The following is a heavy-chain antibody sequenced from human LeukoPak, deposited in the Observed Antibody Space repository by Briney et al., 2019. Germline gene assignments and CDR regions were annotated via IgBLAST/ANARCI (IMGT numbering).Heavy chain of an antibody. Sequence: PGGSLRLSCAASGFTFSNYYMSWIRQAPGKGLEWVSYIGSSGRSIYYADSVKGRLTISRDNAKNSRYLQMNSLRAEDTDVYYCARDGKAVAVAFDIWGQGTMVSVSS. V-gene: IGHV3-11*04. D-gene: IGHD6-19*01. CDR2: IGSSGRSI. J-gene: IGHJ3*02. CDR3: ARDGKAVAVAFDI. CDR1: GFTFSNYY.